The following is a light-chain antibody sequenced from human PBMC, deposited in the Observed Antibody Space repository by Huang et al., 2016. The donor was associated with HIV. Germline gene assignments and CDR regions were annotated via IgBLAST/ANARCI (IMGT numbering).Light chain of an antibody. V-gene: IGKV1-13*02. CDR1: QDIGTS. J-gene: IGKJ5*01. CDR2: GAS. Sequence: HLTQSPPSLSASVGDSVSISCRASQDIGTSLAWYQQRTGRAPQLLISGASTLQAGVPSRFSGDSAWTFFTLFITDLQPEDFATYYCQQLHTYPITFGQGTRLDIK. CDR3: QQLHTYPIT.